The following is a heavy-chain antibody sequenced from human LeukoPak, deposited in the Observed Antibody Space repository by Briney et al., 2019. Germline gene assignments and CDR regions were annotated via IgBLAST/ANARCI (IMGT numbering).Heavy chain of an antibody. V-gene: IGHV3-48*04. J-gene: IGHJ4*02. D-gene: IGHD1-26*01. CDR1: GFTFSSYS. CDR2: ISSSSSTI. Sequence: PGGALRLSCAASGFTFSSYSMNWVRQAPGKGLEWVSYISSSSSTIYYADSVKGRFTISRDSAKNSLYLQMNSLRAEDTAVYYCARGVGWELLGGFDYWGQGTLVTVSS. CDR3: ARGVGWELLGGFDY.